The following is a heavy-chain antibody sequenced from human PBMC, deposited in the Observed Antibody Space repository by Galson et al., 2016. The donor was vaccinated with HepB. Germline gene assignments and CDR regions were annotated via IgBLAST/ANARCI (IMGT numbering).Heavy chain of an antibody. Sequence: SETLSLTCVVYGEPFSHYAWSWIRHPPGKGLEWVGDISHAGSTNYNPSLKSRVTLSVDTSKSDFYLALTSVRAADTAIYYCARNIDSDNTAWGQGTLVTAPS. V-gene: IGHV4-34*01. D-gene: IGHD2/OR15-2a*01. J-gene: IGHJ5*02. CDR1: GEPFSHYA. CDR2: ISHAGST. CDR3: ARNIDSDNTA.